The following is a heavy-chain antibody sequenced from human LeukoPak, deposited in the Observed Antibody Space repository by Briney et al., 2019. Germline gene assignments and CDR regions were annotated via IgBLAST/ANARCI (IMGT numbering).Heavy chain of an antibody. CDR2: ISYDGSNK. CDR3: AKLSRSGSYIDY. Sequence: PGRSLRLSCAASGFTFSSYGMHWVRQAPGKGLGWVAVISYDGSNKYYADSVKGRFTISRDNSKNTLYLQMNSLRAEDTAVYYCAKLSRSGSYIDYWGQGTLVTVSS. D-gene: IGHD1-26*01. J-gene: IGHJ4*02. CDR1: GFTFSSYG. V-gene: IGHV3-30*18.